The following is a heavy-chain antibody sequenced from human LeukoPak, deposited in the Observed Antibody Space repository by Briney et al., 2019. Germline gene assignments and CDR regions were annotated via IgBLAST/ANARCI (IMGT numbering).Heavy chain of an antibody. D-gene: IGHD3-3*01. CDR1: GGSIRTTSYY. CDR3: ARGGTFWDS. CDR2: IYFSGST. Sequence: SETLSLTCTVSGGSIRTTSYYWGWIRQSPGREPEWIGTIYFSGSTYYNPSLESRVTISVDTSNNQFSLKLNSVTAADTAVYYCARGGTFWDSWGQGTLVTVSS. J-gene: IGHJ4*02. V-gene: IGHV4-39*07.